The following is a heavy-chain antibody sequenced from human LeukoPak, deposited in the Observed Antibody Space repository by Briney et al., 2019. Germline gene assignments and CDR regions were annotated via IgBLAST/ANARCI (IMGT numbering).Heavy chain of an antibody. Sequence: GRSLRLSCAASGFTFSSYAMHWVRQAPGKGLEWVAVISYDGSNKYYADSVKGRFTISRDNSKNTLYLQMNSLRAEDTAVYYCARVGDGSLDWYFDLWGRGTLVTVSS. D-gene: IGHD3-10*01. CDR1: GFTFSSYA. CDR3: ARVGDGSLDWYFDL. J-gene: IGHJ2*01. V-gene: IGHV3-30-3*01. CDR2: ISYDGSNK.